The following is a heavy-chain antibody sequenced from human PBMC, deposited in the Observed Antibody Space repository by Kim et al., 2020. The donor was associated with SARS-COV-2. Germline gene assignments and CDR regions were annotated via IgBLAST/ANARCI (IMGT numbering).Heavy chain of an antibody. CDR1: GGSISSSSYY. Sequence: SETLSLTCTVSGGSISSSSYYWGWIRQPPGKGLEWIGSIYYSGSTYYNPSLKSRVTISVDTSKNQFSLKLSSVTAADTAVYYCARVVVITGTFPSYYYYYYMDVWGKGTTVTVSS. D-gene: IGHD3-22*01. CDR3: ARVVVITGTFPSYYYYYYMDV. V-gene: IGHV4-39*01. CDR2: IYYSGST. J-gene: IGHJ6*03.